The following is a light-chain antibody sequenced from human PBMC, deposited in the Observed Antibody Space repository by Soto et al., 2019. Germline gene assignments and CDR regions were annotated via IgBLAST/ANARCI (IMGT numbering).Light chain of an antibody. J-gene: IGKJ2*01. Sequence: EIVLTQSAGTLSLSPGERATLSCRASQSLTDGFLAWYQQKHGQALRLLIYGISNRATGIPDRFSGGGSGTDFTLTISRLEPEDSAVYYCQQYGTAPFTFGQGTKVEIK. CDR1: QSLTDGF. CDR3: QQYGTAPFT. CDR2: GIS. V-gene: IGKV3-20*01.